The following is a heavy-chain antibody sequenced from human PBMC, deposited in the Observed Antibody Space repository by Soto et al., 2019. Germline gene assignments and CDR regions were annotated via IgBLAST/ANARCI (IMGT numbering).Heavy chain of an antibody. V-gene: IGHV1-24*01. CDR2: FDPEDGET. J-gene: IGHJ6*02. D-gene: IGHD6-6*01. Sequence: GASVKVSCKVSGYTLTELSMHWVRQAPGKGLEWMGGFDPEDGETIYAQKFQGRVTMTEDTSTDTAYMELSSLRSEDTAVYYCATVGIAALRLTQGYCYYYYGMDVWGQGTTVTVSS. CDR3: ATVGIAALRLTQGYCYYYYGMDV. CDR1: GYTLTELS.